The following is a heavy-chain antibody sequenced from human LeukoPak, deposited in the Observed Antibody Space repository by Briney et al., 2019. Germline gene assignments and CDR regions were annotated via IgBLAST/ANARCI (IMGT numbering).Heavy chain of an antibody. D-gene: IGHD5-18*01. CDR1: GGSISSYY. CDR2: ISTSGST. V-gene: IGHV4-4*07. CDR3: ARGSRVTPYYFDY. Sequence: ASETLSLTCTVSGGSISSYYWSWIRQPAGKGLESIGHISTSGSTNYNPSLKSRVTISVDTSENQFSLKLSSVTAADTAVYYCARGSRVTPYYFDYWGQGTLVTVSS. J-gene: IGHJ4*02.